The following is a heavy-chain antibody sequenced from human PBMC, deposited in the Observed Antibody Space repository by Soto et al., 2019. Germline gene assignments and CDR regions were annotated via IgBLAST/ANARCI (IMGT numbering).Heavy chain of an antibody. CDR3: ARVWGGAFDF. CDR1: GGSISSFY. J-gene: IGHJ3*01. D-gene: IGHD3-10*01. CDR2: IYYSGST. Sequence: SETLSLTCTVSGGSISSFYWSWIRQPPGKGLEWIGYIYYSGSTNYNPSLKSRVTISVDTSKNQFSLKLSSVTAADTAVYYCARVWGGAFDFWGQGTMVTVSS. V-gene: IGHV4-59*01.